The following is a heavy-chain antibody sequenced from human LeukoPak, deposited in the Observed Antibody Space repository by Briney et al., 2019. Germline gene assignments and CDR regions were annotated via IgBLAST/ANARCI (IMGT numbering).Heavy chain of an antibody. V-gene: IGHV1-2*02. D-gene: IGHD2-15*01. CDR2: INPNSGAT. Sequence: GASVKVSCTASGYTFTGYYMHWVRQAPGQGLEWMGWINPNSGATKYAQKFQGRVTMTRDTSISTAYMELSRLRSDDTAVYYCVRTDIVVVVAAPFDAFDIWGQGTMVTVSS. CDR3: VRTDIVVVVAAPFDAFDI. CDR1: GYTFTGYY. J-gene: IGHJ3*02.